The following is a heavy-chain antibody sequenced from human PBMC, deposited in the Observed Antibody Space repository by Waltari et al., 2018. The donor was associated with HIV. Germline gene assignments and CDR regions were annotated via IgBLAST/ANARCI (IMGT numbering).Heavy chain of an antibody. V-gene: IGHV3-7*04. Sequence: EVQLVESGGGLVQPGGSLRLSCAASGFTFSSYWMSWVRQAPGKGLGWGANIKQDGSEKYYVGSVNGRFTISRDNAGNSLYLQMNSLRAEDTAVYYCARGGFYGSGSKVNWGQGTLVTVSS. CDR1: GFTFSSYW. J-gene: IGHJ4*02. CDR3: ARGGFYGSGSKVN. D-gene: IGHD3-10*01. CDR2: IKQDGSEK.